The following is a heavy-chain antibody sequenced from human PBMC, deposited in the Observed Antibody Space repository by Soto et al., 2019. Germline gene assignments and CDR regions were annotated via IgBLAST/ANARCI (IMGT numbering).Heavy chain of an antibody. CDR2: IYYSGST. CDR1: GGSISSGGYY. V-gene: IGHV4-31*03. Sequence: SETLSLTCTVSGGSISSGGYYWSWIRQHPGKGLEWIGYIYYSGSTYYNPSLKSRVTISVDTSKNQFSLKLSSVTAADTAVYYCARDTSYGDYVDYYYGMDVWGQGTTVTVSS. D-gene: IGHD4-17*01. J-gene: IGHJ6*02. CDR3: ARDTSYGDYVDYYYGMDV.